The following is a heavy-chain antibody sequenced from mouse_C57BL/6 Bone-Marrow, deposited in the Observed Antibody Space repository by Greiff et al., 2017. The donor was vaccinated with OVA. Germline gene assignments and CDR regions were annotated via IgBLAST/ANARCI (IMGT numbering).Heavy chain of an antibody. Sequence: EVQLQESGPELVKPGASVKIPCKASGYTFTDYNMDWVKQSHGKSLEWIGDINPNNGGTIYNQKFKGKATLTVDKSSSTAYMELRRLTSEDTAVYYCARVYYYGSRYFDVWGTGTTVTVSS. CDR2: INPNNGGT. CDR1: GYTFTDYN. CDR3: ARVYYYGSRYFDV. D-gene: IGHD1-1*01. V-gene: IGHV1-18*01. J-gene: IGHJ1*03.